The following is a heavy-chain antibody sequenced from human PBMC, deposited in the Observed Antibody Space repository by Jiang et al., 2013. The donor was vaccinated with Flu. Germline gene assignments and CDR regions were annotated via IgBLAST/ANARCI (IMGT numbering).Heavy chain of an antibody. CDR3: ARDLNAMDV. J-gene: IGHJ6*02. V-gene: IGHV1-69*08. CDR1: GGSISNFT. D-gene: IGHD1-1*01. Sequence: SGAEVKKPGSSVKVSCKTSGGSISNFTISWVRQAPGQGLEWMGRSTPILGTYKLRTVSFEGRVTITADKSTNTAYMAVSGLRFEDTAVYYCARDLNAMDVVGPRDHGHRLL. CDR2: STPILGTY.